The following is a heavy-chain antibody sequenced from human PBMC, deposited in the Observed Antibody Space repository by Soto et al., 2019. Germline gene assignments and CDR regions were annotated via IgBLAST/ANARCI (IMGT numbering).Heavy chain of an antibody. CDR3: AKQESDWNDHFDY. D-gene: IGHD1-1*01. CDR1: GVPISSSSW. CDR2: IYHSGST. V-gene: IGHV4-4*02. Sequence: ASETLSLTCTVSGVPISSSSWWTWVRQPPGKGLEWVGEIYHSGSTNYNPSLKSRVAISRDNSKNAVYLQMNSLRAEDTAVYYCAKQESDWNDHFDYWGQGTLVTVSS. J-gene: IGHJ4*02.